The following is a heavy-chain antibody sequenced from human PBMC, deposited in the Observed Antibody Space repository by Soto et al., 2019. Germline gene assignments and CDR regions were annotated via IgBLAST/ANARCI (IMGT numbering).Heavy chain of an antibody. D-gene: IGHD3-22*01. Sequence: GGSLRLSCAASGFTFDDYAMHWVRQAPGKGLEWVSGISWNSGSIGYADSVKGRFTISRDNAKNSLYLQMNSLRAEDTALYYCAKGGDYDSSGPNFDYWGQGTLVTVSS. J-gene: IGHJ4*02. V-gene: IGHV3-9*01. CDR2: ISWNSGSI. CDR3: AKGGDYDSSGPNFDY. CDR1: GFTFDDYA.